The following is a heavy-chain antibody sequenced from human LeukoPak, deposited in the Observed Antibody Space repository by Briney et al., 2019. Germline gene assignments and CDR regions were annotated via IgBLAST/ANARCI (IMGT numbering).Heavy chain of an antibody. CDR2: INWNGGST. CDR3: AGGDRNGWYFDY. J-gene: IGHJ4*02. V-gene: IGHV3-20*04. D-gene: IGHD6-19*01. CDR1: GFRFDDHG. Sequence: PGGSLRLSCVASGFRFDDHGMSWVRQAPGKGLEWVSGINWNGGSTGYGDSVKGRFTISRDNAKNSLHLQMNSLRAEDTALYYCAGGDRNGWYFDYWGQGILVTVSS.